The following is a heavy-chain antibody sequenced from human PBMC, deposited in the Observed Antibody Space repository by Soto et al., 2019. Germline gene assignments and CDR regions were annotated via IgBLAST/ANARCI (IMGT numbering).Heavy chain of an antibody. V-gene: IGHV3-23*01. CDR3: ARDGYSSSWYREYYFDY. D-gene: IGHD6-13*01. J-gene: IGHJ4*02. CDR2: ISDSGGST. Sequence: GGSLRLSCVTSGLTFNNFAMTWVRQAPGKGLEWVSSISDSGGSTYYADSVKGRFTISRGNAKNTLYLQMNSLRAEDTAVYYCARDGYSSSWYREYYFDYWGQGTLVTVSS. CDR1: GLTFNNFA.